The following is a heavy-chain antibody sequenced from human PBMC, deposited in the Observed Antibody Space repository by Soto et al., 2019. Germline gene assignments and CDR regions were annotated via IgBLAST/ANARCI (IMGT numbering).Heavy chain of an antibody. V-gene: IGHV4-4*02. Sequence: QVQLQESGPGLVKPSGTLSLTCAVSGDSVRSPYYWCWVRQSPGKGLEWIGEVFHTGTTSYNPSLRSRVTISMDKSINQFSLDLTSVTAADTAVYYCARSEGCYAIHAWGPGTLVIVSS. J-gene: IGHJ5*02. D-gene: IGHD2-2*01. CDR2: VFHTGTT. CDR1: GDSVRSPYY. CDR3: ARSEGCYAIHA.